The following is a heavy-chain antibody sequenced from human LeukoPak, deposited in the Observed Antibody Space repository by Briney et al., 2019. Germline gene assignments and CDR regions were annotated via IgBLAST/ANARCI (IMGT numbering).Heavy chain of an antibody. Sequence: GGSLRLSCAASEFIFSDYGMHWLRQAPGKGLEWLAAISDEEDNVSYADSVRGRFTISRDNSKDTLFLQMNSLRVEDTAPYFCARDFSDYVPFDNWGQGTLVSVSS. J-gene: IGHJ4*02. CDR1: EFIFSDYG. CDR2: ISDEEDNV. V-gene: IGHV3-30*03. CDR3: ARDFSDYVPFDN. D-gene: IGHD4-17*01.